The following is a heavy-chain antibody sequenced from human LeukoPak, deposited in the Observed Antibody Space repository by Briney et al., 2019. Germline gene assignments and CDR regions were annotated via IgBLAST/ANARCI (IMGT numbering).Heavy chain of an antibody. Sequence: GASVKVSSKASRYTFTSYYMHWVRQAPGQGLEWMGIINPSGGSTSYAQKFQGRVTMTRDTSTSTVYMELSSLRSEDTAVYYCAILPTPGYSYGSAAIDYWGQGTLVTVSS. V-gene: IGHV1-46*01. D-gene: IGHD5-18*01. J-gene: IGHJ4*02. CDR1: RYTFTSYY. CDR2: INPSGGST. CDR3: AILPTPGYSYGSAAIDY.